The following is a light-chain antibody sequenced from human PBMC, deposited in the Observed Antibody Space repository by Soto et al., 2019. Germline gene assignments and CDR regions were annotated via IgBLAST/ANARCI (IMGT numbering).Light chain of an antibody. CDR2: TAS. Sequence: AIRMTQSPSSFSASTGDRVTITCRASQGISSHLAWYHVKPGKAPRLLIYTASYLESGVPSRFSGSGSGTDFTLTISSLQSEDFAVYYFLQSFSHPLTFGGGTKGELK. J-gene: IGKJ4*01. CDR1: QGISSH. CDR3: LQSFSHPLT. V-gene: IGKV1-8*01.